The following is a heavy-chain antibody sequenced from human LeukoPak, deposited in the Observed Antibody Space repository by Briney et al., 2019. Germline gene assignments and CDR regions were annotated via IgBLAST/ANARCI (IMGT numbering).Heavy chain of an antibody. CDR2: INSDGRST. V-gene: IGHV3-64*01. D-gene: IGHD2-15*01. CDR3: ARVDRGSVVAVFFDC. J-gene: IGHJ4*02. Sequence: GGSLRVSRAASGFTLNNYAMHWVRQAPGRGLEFVSAINSDGRSTYYANSVKGRFTISRDNSKNTLYLQMGSLRVDDMAVYYCARVDRGSVVAVFFDCWGQGTLVTVSS. CDR1: GFTLNNYA.